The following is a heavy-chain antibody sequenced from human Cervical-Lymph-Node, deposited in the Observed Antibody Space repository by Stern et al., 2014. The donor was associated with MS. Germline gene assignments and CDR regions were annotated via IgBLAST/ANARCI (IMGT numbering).Heavy chain of an antibody. J-gene: IGHJ1*01. Sequence: QVQLVQSGAEVKKPGASVKVSCKASGDTFASYPIHWLRQAPGQGFVWMGIVNPTDGRTTYAQTCKGRVTMTRDTSTRTVYMELSSLRIEDTAMYFCANPLPYANWGQGTRVTVSS. V-gene: IGHV1-46*03. CDR1: GDTFASYP. CDR2: VNPTDGRT. D-gene: IGHD4-17*01. CDR3: ANPLPYAN.